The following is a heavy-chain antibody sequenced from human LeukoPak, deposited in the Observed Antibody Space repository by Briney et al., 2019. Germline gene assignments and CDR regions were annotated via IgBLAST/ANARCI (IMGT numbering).Heavy chain of an antibody. CDR2: IYYSGST. V-gene: IGHV4-59*08. CDR3: ARHQSYYYDSSGPYYYYYYGMDV. J-gene: IGHJ6*02. CDR1: GGSISSYY. Sequence: SETLSLTCTVSGGSISSYYWSWIRQPPGKGLEWIGYIYYSGSTNYNPSLKSRVTISVDTSKNQFSLKLSSVTAADTAVYYCARHQSYYYDSSGPYYYYYYGMDVWGQGTTVTVSS. D-gene: IGHD3-22*01.